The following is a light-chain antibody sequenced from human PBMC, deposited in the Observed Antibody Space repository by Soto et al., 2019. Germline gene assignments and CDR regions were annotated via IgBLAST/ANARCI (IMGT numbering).Light chain of an antibody. J-gene: IGKJ2*01. CDR1: QSVNHN. Sequence: EIVMTHSPATLSVSPGERATLSCRASQSVNHNLAWYQQKPGQAPRLLFYGASFRATGVPARFSGSGSGTDFTLTISSLQSEDFAIYFCQQSNNWPYTFGQGTKLEIK. CDR3: QQSNNWPYT. V-gene: IGKV3-15*01. CDR2: GAS.